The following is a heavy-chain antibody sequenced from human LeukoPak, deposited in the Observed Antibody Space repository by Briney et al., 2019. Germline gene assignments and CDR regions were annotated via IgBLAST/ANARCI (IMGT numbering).Heavy chain of an antibody. CDR3: ARSLGEMATIRAFDI. V-gene: IGHV4-59*11. CDR2: IYYSGST. J-gene: IGHJ3*02. CDR1: GGSISSHY. Sequence: SETLSLTCTGSGGSISSHYWSWNRQPPGKGLEWIGYIYYSGSTNYNPSLKSRVTISVDTSKNQFSLKLSSVTAADTAVYYCARSLGEMATIRAFDIWGQGTMVTVSS. D-gene: IGHD5-24*01.